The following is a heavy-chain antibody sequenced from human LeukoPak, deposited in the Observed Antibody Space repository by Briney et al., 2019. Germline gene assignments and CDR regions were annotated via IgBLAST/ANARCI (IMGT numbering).Heavy chain of an antibody. Sequence: GGSLRLSCAASGFTFSSYNMHWVRQAPGKGLEWVSYISSSSSYIYYADSVKGRFTISRDNAKNSLYLQMNSLRAEDTAVYYCARPLSGSYYIDYWGQGTLVTVSS. CDR2: ISSSSSYI. J-gene: IGHJ4*02. CDR1: GFTFSSYN. CDR3: ARPLSGSYYIDY. D-gene: IGHD3-10*01. V-gene: IGHV3-21*01.